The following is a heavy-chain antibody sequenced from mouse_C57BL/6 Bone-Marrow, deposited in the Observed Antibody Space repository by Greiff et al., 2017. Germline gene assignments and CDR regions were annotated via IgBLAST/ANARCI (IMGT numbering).Heavy chain of an antibody. D-gene: IGHD2-4*01. CDR3: TRGDYDYAWFAY. J-gene: IGHJ3*01. Sequence: QVQLQQSGAELVRPGASVTMSCKASGYTFTDYEMHWVKQTPVHGLEWIGAIDPETGGTAYNKKFKGKAILTADKSSSTASMELRSLTSEDSAVYYCTRGDYDYAWFAYWGQGTLVTVSA. V-gene: IGHV1-15*01. CDR2: IDPETGGT. CDR1: GYTFTDYE.